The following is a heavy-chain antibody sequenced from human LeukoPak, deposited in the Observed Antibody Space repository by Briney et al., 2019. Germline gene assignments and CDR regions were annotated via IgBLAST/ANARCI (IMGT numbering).Heavy chain of an antibody. CDR2: ISWNSGTI. Sequence: SGGSLRLSCAASGFTFSSYEMNWVRQAPGKGLEWVSGISWNSGTIGYADSVKGRFTISRDNSKNTLYLQMNSLRAEDTAVYYCAKEVFGVVIIGIDYWGQGTLVTVSS. CDR3: AKEVFGVVIIGIDY. V-gene: IGHV3-48*03. J-gene: IGHJ4*02. D-gene: IGHD3-3*01. CDR1: GFTFSSYE.